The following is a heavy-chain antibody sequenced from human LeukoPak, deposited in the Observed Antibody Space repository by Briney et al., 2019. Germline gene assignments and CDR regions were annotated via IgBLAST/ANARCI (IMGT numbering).Heavy chain of an antibody. CDR3: ARSVPSLDYLFDS. D-gene: IGHD4-11*01. J-gene: IGHJ5*01. V-gene: IGHV4-59*08. Sequence: SETLSLACTVSGGSISGYYWTWIRQLPGKGLEWIGYIYNSGITNYNPSLKSRVTVSVDTSKNQFSLRLTSVTAADTAVYYCARSVPSLDYLFDSWGHGTLVTVSS. CDR2: IYNSGIT. CDR1: GGSISGYY.